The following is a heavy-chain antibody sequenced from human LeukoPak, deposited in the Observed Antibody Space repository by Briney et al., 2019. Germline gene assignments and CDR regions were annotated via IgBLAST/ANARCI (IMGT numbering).Heavy chain of an antibody. D-gene: IGHD4-17*01. Sequence: GSSVKLSCKASGGTFSSYAISWGPQAPRQGLEWRGGIIPIFGTANYAQKFQGRVTITTDESTSTAYMELSRLRSEDTAVYYCARGPSTTVTTTLPFDYWGQGTLVTVSS. J-gene: IGHJ4*02. CDR2: IIPIFGTA. V-gene: IGHV1-69*05. CDR1: GGTFSSYA. CDR3: ARGPSTTVTTTLPFDY.